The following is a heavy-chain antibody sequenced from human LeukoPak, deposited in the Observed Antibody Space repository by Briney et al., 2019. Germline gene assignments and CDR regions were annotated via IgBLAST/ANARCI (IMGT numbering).Heavy chain of an antibody. Sequence: SETLSLTCTVSGGSISSYYWSWIRQPAGKGLEWIGRIYTSGSTNYNPSLKSRVTMSVDTSKNQFSLKLSSVTAADTPVYYCAREADRGSYPGGFDYWGQGTLVTVSS. CDR3: AREADRGSYPGGFDY. CDR2: IYTSGST. J-gene: IGHJ4*02. CDR1: GGSISSYY. D-gene: IGHD1-26*01. V-gene: IGHV4-4*07.